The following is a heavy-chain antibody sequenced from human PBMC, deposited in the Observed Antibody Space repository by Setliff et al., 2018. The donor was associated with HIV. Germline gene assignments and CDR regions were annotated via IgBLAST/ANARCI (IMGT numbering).Heavy chain of an antibody. D-gene: IGHD2-8*02. CDR2: IYYSGST. Sequence: SETLSLTCTVSGGSISSGSYYWSWIRQPAGKGLEWIGYIYYSGSTYYNPSLKSRVTISVDTSKNQFSLKLSSVTAADTAVYYCARDLVAAFDIWGQGTMVTVSS. J-gene: IGHJ3*02. V-gene: IGHV4-31*02. CDR1: GGSISSGSYY. CDR3: ARDLVAAFDI.